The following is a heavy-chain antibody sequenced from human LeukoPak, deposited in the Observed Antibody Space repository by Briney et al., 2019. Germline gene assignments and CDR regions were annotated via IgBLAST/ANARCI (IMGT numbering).Heavy chain of an antibody. CDR2: ISDSGST. V-gene: IGHV4-59*01. CDR3: ARVFRGAVTSNWFDP. J-gene: IGHJ5*02. CDR1: GGSINGYY. D-gene: IGHD4-17*01. Sequence: PSETLSLTCTVSGGSINGYYWTWIRQPPGKGLEWIGYISDSGSTNYNPSLKSRVTMSVDSSNTEFSLRLNSVTAADTAVYYCARVFRGAVTSNWFDPWGQGTLVTVSS.